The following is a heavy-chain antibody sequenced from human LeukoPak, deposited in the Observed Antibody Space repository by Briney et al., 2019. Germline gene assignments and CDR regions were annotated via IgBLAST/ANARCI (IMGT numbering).Heavy chain of an antibody. J-gene: IGHJ4*02. V-gene: IGHV3-23*01. D-gene: IGHD2-15*01. Sequence: GGSLRLSCAASGFTFSSYAMSWVRQAPGKGLEWVSAISGSGGSTYYADSVKGRFTISRDNSKNTLYLQMNSLRAEDTAVYYCAKDPRDIVVVVAAAPFDYWGQGTLVTVSS. CDR3: AKDPRDIVVVVAAAPFDY. CDR1: GFTFSSYA. CDR2: ISGSGGST.